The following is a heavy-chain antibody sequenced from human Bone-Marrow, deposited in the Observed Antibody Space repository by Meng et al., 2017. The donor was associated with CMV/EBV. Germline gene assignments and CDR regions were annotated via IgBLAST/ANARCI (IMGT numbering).Heavy chain of an antibody. J-gene: IGHJ6*02. V-gene: IGHV3-30*02. CDR1: GFTFSSYG. CDR2: IRYDGSNK. Sequence: GGSLRLSCAASGFTFSSYGMHWVRQAPGKGLEWVAFIRYDGSNKYYADSVKGRFTISRDNSKNTLYLQMNSLRAEDTAVYYCAKDQEAVTTDYHYGMDVWGQGTTVTVPS. CDR3: AKDQEAVTTDYHYGMDV. D-gene: IGHD4-11*01.